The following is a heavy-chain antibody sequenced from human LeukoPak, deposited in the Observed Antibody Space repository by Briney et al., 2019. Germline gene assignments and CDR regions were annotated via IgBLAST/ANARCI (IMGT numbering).Heavy chain of an antibody. CDR3: TRWGSWPYDY. D-gene: IGHD6-13*01. CDR2: MNHSGGA. J-gene: IGHJ4*02. V-gene: IGHV4-34*01. Sequence: SETLSLTCAVYGGSISGHSWTWIRQPPGKGLEWIGEMNHSGGANYNPSPESRLTMSVDSSKNQFSLKLSSVSAADTAVYYCTRWGSWPYDYWGQGTLVTVSS. CDR1: GGSISGHS.